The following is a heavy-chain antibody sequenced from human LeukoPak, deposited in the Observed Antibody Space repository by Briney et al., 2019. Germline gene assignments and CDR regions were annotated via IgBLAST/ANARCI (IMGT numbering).Heavy chain of an antibody. CDR3: ARAHPLWFGGSLGLDAFDI. Sequence: SETLSHTCAVYGGSFSGYYWSWIRQPPGKGLEWIGKINHSGSTNYNPSLKSRVTISVDTSKNQFSLKLSSVTAADTAVYYCARAHPLWFGGSLGLDAFDIWGQGTMVTVSS. J-gene: IGHJ3*02. CDR2: INHSGST. V-gene: IGHV4-34*01. D-gene: IGHD3-10*01. CDR1: GGSFSGYY.